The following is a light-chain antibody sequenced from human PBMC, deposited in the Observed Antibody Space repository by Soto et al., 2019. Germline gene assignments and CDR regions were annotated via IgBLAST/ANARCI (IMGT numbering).Light chain of an antibody. V-gene: IGKV3-15*01. CDR2: DAS. Sequence: VMTQSPATLSVSPGERATLSCRASESVSRNLAWYQQKPGQAPSLLIYDASTRATGIPDRFSGGGSGTEFTITISSLQSEDFVVDYCQQYGSPPRPFAQGTKGDI. CDR1: ESVSRN. CDR3: QQYGSPPRP. J-gene: IGKJ1*01.